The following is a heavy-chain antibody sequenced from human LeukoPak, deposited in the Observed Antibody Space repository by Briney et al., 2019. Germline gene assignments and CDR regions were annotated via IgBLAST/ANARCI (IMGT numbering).Heavy chain of an antibody. V-gene: IGHV3-11*06. CDR2: ISGSSSHI. CDR3: ARDQIGSW. D-gene: IGHD6-13*01. J-gene: IGHJ4*02. Sequence: GSLRLSCEASGFTFXDYYMSCIRPAPGKGLEWISYISGSSSHINYADSVKGRFTISRDNAKKSVYLQMDSLRAEDTAVYYCARDQIGSWWGQGTLVIVSS. CDR1: GFTFXDYY.